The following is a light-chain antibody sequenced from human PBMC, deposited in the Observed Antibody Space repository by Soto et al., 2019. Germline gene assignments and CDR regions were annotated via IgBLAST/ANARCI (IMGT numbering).Light chain of an antibody. Sequence: ITRSPPTQSRYVGDIVTITCRASQTISIFLAWYQQKPGKAAKLLIYKASTLKSGVPSRLSGSGSWTEFTLTISSLQPDDFMTYYCQHHTCHSHAFAQGTKAEI. V-gene: IGKV1-5*03. J-gene: IGKJ1*01. CDR3: QHHTCHSHA. CDR2: KAS. CDR1: QTISIF.